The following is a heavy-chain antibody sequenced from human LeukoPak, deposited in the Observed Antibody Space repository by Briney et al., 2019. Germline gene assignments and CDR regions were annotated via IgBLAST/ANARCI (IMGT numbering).Heavy chain of an antibody. CDR1: GFTFSSYA. J-gene: IGHJ4*02. CDR2: IYYSGST. V-gene: IGHV4-59*01. Sequence: PGGSLRLSCAASGFTFSSYAMSWIRQPPGKGLEWIGYIYYSGSTNYNPSLKSRVTISVDTSKNQFSLKLSSVTAADTAVYYCARATWLPVGLYYYDSSGYYYYFDSWGQGTLVTVSS. D-gene: IGHD3-22*01. CDR3: ARATWLPVGLYYYDSSGYYYYFDS.